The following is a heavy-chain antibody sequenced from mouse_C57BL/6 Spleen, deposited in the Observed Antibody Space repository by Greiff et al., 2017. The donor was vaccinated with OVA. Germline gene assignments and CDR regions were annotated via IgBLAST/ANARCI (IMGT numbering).Heavy chain of an antibody. Sequence: VKLVESGGGLVQPKGSLKLSCAASGFSFNTYAMNWVRQAPGKGLEWVARIRSKSNNYATYYADSVKDRFTISRDDSESMLYLQMNNLKTEDTAMYYCVRREDYCGSSCWYFDVWGTGTTVTVSS. CDR3: VRREDYCGSSCWYFDV. D-gene: IGHD1-1*01. J-gene: IGHJ1*03. CDR1: GFSFNTYA. V-gene: IGHV10-1*01. CDR2: IRSKSNNYAT.